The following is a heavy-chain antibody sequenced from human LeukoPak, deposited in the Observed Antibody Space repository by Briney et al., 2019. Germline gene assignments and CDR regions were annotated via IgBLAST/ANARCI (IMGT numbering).Heavy chain of an antibody. CDR2: IKQDGSEK. V-gene: IGHV3-7*01. CDR1: GFTFSSYE. CDR3: ARDRYYDSSGYLGY. D-gene: IGHD3-22*01. Sequence: GGSLRLSCAASGFTFSSYEMNWVRQAPGKGLEWVANIKQDGSEKYYVDSVKGRFAISRDNAKNSLYLQMNSLRAEDTAVYYCARDRYYDSSGYLGYWGQGTLVTVSS. J-gene: IGHJ4*02.